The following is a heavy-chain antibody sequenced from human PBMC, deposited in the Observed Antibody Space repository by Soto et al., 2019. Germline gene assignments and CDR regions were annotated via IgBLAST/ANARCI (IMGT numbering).Heavy chain of an antibody. J-gene: IGHJ6*02. Sequence: SETLSLTCTVSGGSISSYYWSWIQQPPGKGLEWIGYIYYSGSTNYNPSLKSRVTISVDTSKNQFSLKLSSVTAADTAVYYCARADILTGYYNYYYGMDVWGQGTTVTVSS. CDR1: GGSISSYY. CDR2: IYYSGST. V-gene: IGHV4-59*01. CDR3: ARADILTGYYNYYYGMDV. D-gene: IGHD3-9*01.